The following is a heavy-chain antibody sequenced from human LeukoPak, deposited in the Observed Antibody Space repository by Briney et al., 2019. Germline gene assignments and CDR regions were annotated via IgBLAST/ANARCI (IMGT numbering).Heavy chain of an antibody. Sequence: SGTLSLTCTVSGGSISSGGYYWSWIRQHPGKVLEWIGYIYYSGSTYYNPSLKSRVTISVHTSKNQFSLKLSSVTAPATAVYYCAREVGLAAHYFDYWGQGTLVTVSS. CDR3: AREVGLAAHYFDY. D-gene: IGHD6-13*01. V-gene: IGHV4-31*03. CDR1: GGSISSGGYY. CDR2: IYYSGST. J-gene: IGHJ4*02.